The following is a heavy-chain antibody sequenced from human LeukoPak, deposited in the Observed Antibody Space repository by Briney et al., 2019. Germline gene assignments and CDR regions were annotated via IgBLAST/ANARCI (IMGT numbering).Heavy chain of an antibody. CDR2: IYDSGST. J-gene: IGHJ3*02. CDR3: ARDCSGGSCYGAFDI. D-gene: IGHD2-15*01. Sequence: PSETLSLTRTVSGASIRSGDYDWSWIRQPPGKGLEWIGYIYDSGSTYYNPSLKSRITISVDTSENRFSLKLSSVTATDTAVYYCARDCSGGSCYGAFDIWGQGTMVTVSS. CDR1: GASIRSGDYD. V-gene: IGHV4-30-4*01.